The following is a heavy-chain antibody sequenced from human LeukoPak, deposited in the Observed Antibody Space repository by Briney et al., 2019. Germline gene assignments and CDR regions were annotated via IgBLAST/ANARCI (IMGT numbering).Heavy chain of an antibody. CDR3: ARLPAYCSSTSCYYDY. CDR2: ISSASGSI. V-gene: IGHV3-48*04. CDR1: GFTFSSYS. Sequence: GGSLRLSCAASGFTFSSYSMNWVRQAPGKGLEWVSYISSASGSIYYADSVKGRFTISRDNAKNSLFLQMNGLRAEDTAVYYCARLPAYCSSTSCYYDYWGQGTLVTVSS. D-gene: IGHD2-2*01. J-gene: IGHJ4*02.